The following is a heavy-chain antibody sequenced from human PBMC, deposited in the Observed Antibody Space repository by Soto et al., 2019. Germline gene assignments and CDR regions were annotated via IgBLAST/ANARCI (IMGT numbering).Heavy chain of an antibody. D-gene: IGHD3-10*01. CDR2: VYYNENT. V-gene: IGHV4-39*01. Sequence: SETLSLTCSVSCASINNFAYYWGWIRQPPGKGLEWIGTVYYNENTYYNPSLKSRVAISVDTAKNQFSLNLRSVTAADTAIYFCARRERYYGSPGWFDPWSQGTLVTVSS. CDR3: ARRERYYGSPGWFDP. J-gene: IGHJ5*01. CDR1: CASINNFAYY.